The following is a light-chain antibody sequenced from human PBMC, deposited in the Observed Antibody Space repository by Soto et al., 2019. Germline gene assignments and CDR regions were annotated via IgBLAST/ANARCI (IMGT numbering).Light chain of an antibody. CDR1: QTISNH. CDR2: AAS. J-gene: IGKJ1*01. Sequence: DIQITQSPSPLSASVGDRVTITCRASQTISNHLNWYQQRQGTAPKVLVYAASTLQSGVPSRFSGSGSGTDFTLTISSLQPDDFATYYCQQSHNTPWTFGQGTKVDIK. V-gene: IGKV1-39*01. CDR3: QQSHNTPWT.